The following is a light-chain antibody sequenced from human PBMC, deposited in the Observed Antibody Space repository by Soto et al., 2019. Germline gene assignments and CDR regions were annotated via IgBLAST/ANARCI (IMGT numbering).Light chain of an antibody. CDR2: EVR. CDR3: SSYTTTSTQV. J-gene: IGLJ1*01. V-gene: IGLV2-14*01. Sequence: QSALTQPASLSGSPGQSIAISCTGTNSDIGRYNYVSWYQQHPGKVPKLIISEVRNRASGVSDRFSGSKSGNSASLTISGLQTEDEAHYYCSSYTTTSTQVFGSGTKV. CDR1: NSDIGRYNY.